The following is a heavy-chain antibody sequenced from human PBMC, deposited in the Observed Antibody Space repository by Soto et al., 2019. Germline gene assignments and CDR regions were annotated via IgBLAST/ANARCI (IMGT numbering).Heavy chain of an antibody. D-gene: IGHD2-2*01. V-gene: IGHV5-51*01. CDR2: IYPGDSDT. CDR1: VYGFTSYW. Sequence: PGESLKISFKGSVYGFTSYWIGWVRQMPRKGLEWMGIIYPGDSDTRYSPSFQGQVTISADKSISTAYLQWSSLKASDTAMYYCARWSSTRDYGMDVWGQGTTVTVSS. CDR3: ARWSSTRDYGMDV. J-gene: IGHJ6*02.